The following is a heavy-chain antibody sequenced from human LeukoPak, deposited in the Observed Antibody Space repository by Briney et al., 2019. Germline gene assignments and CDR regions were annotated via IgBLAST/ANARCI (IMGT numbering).Heavy chain of an antibody. J-gene: IGHJ6*02. V-gene: IGHV1-18*01. D-gene: IGHD2-2*01. Sequence: ASVKVSCKASGYTFTSYGISWVRQAPGQGLEWMGWISAYNGNTNYAQKLQGRVTMTTDTSTSTAYMELRSLRSDDTAVYYCARDLEVEYQLPDYYYYGMDVWGQGTTVTVSS. CDR1: GYTFTSYG. CDR2: ISAYNGNT. CDR3: ARDLEVEYQLPDYYYYGMDV.